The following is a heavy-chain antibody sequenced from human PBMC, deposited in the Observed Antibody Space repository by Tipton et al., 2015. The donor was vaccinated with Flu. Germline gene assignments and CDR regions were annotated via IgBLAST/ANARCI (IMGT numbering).Heavy chain of an antibody. CDR1: GGSISSGSYY. CDR3: ARDLFGEKDWFDP. CDR2: FYTSGST. D-gene: IGHD3-10*01. V-gene: IGHV4-61*02. J-gene: IGHJ5*02. Sequence: TLSLTCTVSGGSISSGSYYWSWIRQPAGKGLEWIGRFYTSGSTNYNPSLKSRVTISVDTSKNQFSLKLSSVTAADTAVYYCARDLFGEKDWFDPWGQGTLGAVS.